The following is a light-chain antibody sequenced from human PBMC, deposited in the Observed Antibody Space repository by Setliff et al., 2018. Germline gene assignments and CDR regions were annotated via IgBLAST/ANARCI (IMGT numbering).Light chain of an antibody. Sequence: QSALTQPASVSGFPGQSITIACTGLSSDVTDYRFVSWYQQHPGKAPKLILSDVNNRPSGLSGRFSGSKSGNTASLTISGLQTEDEAVYYCSSYTSNTSVFAAGTKVTVL. J-gene: IGLJ1*01. CDR3: SSYTSNTSV. CDR1: SSDVTDYRF. V-gene: IGLV2-14*03. CDR2: DVN.